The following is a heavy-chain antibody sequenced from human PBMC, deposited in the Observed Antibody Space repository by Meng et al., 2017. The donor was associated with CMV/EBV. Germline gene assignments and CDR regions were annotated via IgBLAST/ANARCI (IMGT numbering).Heavy chain of an antibody. CDR2: ISSSSSYI. CDR3: ARDLLGYCSSTSCPPY. V-gene: IGHV3-21*01. Sequence: GESLKISCAASGFTFSSYSMNWVRQAPGKGLEWVSSISSSSSYIYYADSVKGRFTISGDNAKNSLYLQMNSLRAEDTAVYYCARDLLGYCSSTSCPPYWGQGTLVTVSS. CDR1: GFTFSSYS. J-gene: IGHJ4*02. D-gene: IGHD2-2*01.